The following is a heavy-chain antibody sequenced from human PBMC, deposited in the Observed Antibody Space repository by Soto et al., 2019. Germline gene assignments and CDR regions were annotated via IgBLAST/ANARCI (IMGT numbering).Heavy chain of an antibody. D-gene: IGHD1-1*01. CDR3: ARPRELERRADGFDI. CDR1: GYSFINYW. V-gene: IGHV5-51*01. Sequence: GEPQKISCKGSGYSFINYWIGWVRQKPGKGLEWMGIIYPGDSDTRYSPSFQGQVTISADKSISTAYLQWSSLKASDTAMYYFARPRELERRADGFDICGQGTMVTVSS. CDR2: IYPGDSDT. J-gene: IGHJ3*02.